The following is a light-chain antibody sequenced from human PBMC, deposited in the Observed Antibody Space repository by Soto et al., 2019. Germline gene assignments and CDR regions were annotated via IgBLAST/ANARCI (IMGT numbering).Light chain of an antibody. Sequence: EIVLTQSPVTLSLSPGERATLSCRASQSVSSYLAWYQQNPGQAPRLLIYDASNRATGIPARFSGSGSGTDFTLTISSLEPEDFAVYYCQERSNWPPWTLGQGTKLDIK. CDR1: QSVSSY. CDR2: DAS. V-gene: IGKV3-11*01. J-gene: IGKJ1*01. CDR3: QERSNWPPWT.